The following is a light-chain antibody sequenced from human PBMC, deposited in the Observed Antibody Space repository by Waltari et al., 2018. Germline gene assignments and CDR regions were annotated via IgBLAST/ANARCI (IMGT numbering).Light chain of an antibody. V-gene: IGKV1-5*03. J-gene: IGKJ1*01. CDR1: QSISSS. Sequence: DIQMTQSPSTLSASVGDRVTITCRASQSISSSLAWYQQKSGKAPKLLIYKASTLESGVPSRFSGRASGTDFALTISSLQADDFATYYCQQYNTYPWTFGQGTKVEIK. CDR2: KAS. CDR3: QQYNTYPWT.